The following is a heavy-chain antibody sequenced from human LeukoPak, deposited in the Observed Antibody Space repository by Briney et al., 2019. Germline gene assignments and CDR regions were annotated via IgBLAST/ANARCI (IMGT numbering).Heavy chain of an antibody. Sequence: SQTLSLTCAISGDSVSSNSVAWNWIRQSPSRGLEWLGRTYYRSKWYNEYAASVKSRIIINPDTSKNQFSLKLSSVTAAETAVYYCAREAYGDLLSYFDYWGQGTLVTVSS. CDR1: GDSVSSNSVA. CDR2: TYYRSKWYN. CDR3: AREAYGDLLSYFDY. V-gene: IGHV6-1*01. D-gene: IGHD4-17*01. J-gene: IGHJ4*02.